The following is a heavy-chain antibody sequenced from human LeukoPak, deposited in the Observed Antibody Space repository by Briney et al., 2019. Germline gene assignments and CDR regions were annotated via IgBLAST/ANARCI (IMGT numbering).Heavy chain of an antibody. V-gene: IGHV3-21*01. D-gene: IGHD2-2*01. CDR2: ISSSSSYI. CDR3: ASRRSSCYDY. Sequence: GGSLRLSCAASGFTLSSYSMNWVRQAPGKGLEWVSSISSSSSYIYYADSVRGRFTISRDNAKNSLYLQMNSLRAEDTAVYYCASRRSSCYDYWGQGTLVTVSS. CDR1: GFTLSSYS. J-gene: IGHJ4*02.